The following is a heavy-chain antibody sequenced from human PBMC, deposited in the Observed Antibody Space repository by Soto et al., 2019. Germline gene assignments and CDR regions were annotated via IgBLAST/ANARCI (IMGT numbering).Heavy chain of an antibody. CDR2: ISYDGSNK. V-gene: IGHV3-30*03. CDR3: AIIHSGSFGFDV. CDR1: GLTFSLYD. J-gene: IGHJ3*01. Sequence: QVQLVESGGGVVQPGRSLRLSCAASGLTFSLYDIHWVRQAPGKGLEWVAVISYDGSNKYYADSVKGRFTISRDNSKNTLSLQMHSLKPEDTAVYHCAIIHSGSFGFDVWGQGTEVTFSS. D-gene: IGHD1-26*01.